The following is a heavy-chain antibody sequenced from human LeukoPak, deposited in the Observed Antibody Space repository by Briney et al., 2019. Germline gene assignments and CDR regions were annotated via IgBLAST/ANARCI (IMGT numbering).Heavy chain of an antibody. Sequence: GGSLRLSCAASGFTFSSYAMHWVRQAPGKGLEWVAVISYDGSNKYYADSVKGRPTISRDNSKNTLYLQMNSLRAEDTAVYYCARGYSSDCWGQGTLVTVSS. CDR2: ISYDGSNK. D-gene: IGHD6-13*01. J-gene: IGHJ4*02. CDR1: GFTFSSYA. CDR3: ARGYSSDC. V-gene: IGHV3-30*04.